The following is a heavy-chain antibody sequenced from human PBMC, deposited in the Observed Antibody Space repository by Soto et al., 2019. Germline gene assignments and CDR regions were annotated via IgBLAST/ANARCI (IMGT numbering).Heavy chain of an antibody. CDR2: FDPEDGET. Sequence: ASVKVSCKVSGYTLTELSMHWVRQAPGKGLEWMGGFDPEDGETIYAQKFQGRVTMTEDTSTDTAYMELSSLRSEDTAVYYCATAYDSSGYYTGEMDYWGQGTLVTVSS. CDR1: GYTLTELS. J-gene: IGHJ4*02. D-gene: IGHD3-22*01. V-gene: IGHV1-24*01. CDR3: ATAYDSSGYYTGEMDY.